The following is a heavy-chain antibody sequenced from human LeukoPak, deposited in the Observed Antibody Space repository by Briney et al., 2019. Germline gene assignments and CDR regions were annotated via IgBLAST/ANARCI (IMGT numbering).Heavy chain of an antibody. J-gene: IGHJ4*02. V-gene: IGHV3-15*01. Sequence: GGSLRLSCAASGFTFSNAWMSWVRQAPGKGLEWVGRIKSKTDGGTTDYAAPVKGRFTISRDDSKNTLYLQMNSLKTEDTAVYYCTTDVKQWELLGAFDYWGQGTLVTVSS. CDR2: IKSKTDGGTT. D-gene: IGHD1-26*01. CDR3: TTDVKQWELLGAFDY. CDR1: GFTFSNAW.